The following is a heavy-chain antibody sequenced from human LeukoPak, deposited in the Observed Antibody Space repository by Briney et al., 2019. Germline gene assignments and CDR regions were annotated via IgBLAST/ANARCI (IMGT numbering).Heavy chain of an antibody. V-gene: IGHV3-30*03. J-gene: IGHJ4*02. D-gene: IGHD3-22*01. Sequence: GGSLRLSCAASGFSLNNYGMHWVRQAPGKGLEWVAMISDDGRNTYSADSVKGRFTISRDNSKNTLYLQMNSLRAEDTAVYYCAAGTGGISSGYYFDYWGQGTLVTVSS. CDR3: AAGTGGISSGYYFDY. CDR2: ISDDGRNT. CDR1: GFSLNNYG.